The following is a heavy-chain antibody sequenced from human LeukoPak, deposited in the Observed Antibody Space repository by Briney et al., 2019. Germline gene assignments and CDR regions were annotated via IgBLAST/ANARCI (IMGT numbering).Heavy chain of an antibody. Sequence: SETLSLTCTVSGGSISSYYWSWIRQPAGKGLEWIGRIFTSGSTNYNPSLKSRVSMSVDTSKNQSSLKLSSVTAADTAVYYCAGYDYGDPFDYWGLGTLVTVSS. CDR1: GGSISSYY. D-gene: IGHD4/OR15-4a*01. V-gene: IGHV4-4*07. J-gene: IGHJ4*02. CDR3: AGYDYGDPFDY. CDR2: IFTSGST.